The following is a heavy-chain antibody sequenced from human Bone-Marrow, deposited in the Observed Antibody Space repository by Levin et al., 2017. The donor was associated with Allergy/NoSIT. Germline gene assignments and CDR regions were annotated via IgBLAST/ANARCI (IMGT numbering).Heavy chain of an antibody. D-gene: IGHD1-1*01. CDR3: ARGGRLENVVLSHHLDS. Sequence: SQTLSLPCTVSGGSLASPYWNWIRQSPGKGLEWIGYIYSSGTTSYNPSLESRVSMSIDTPKNQFSLWLNSVTAADTAVYVGARGGRLENVVLSHHLDSWGQGTLVSVSS. J-gene: IGHJ4*02. CDR2: IYSSGTT. V-gene: IGHV4-59*11. CDR1: GGSLASPY.